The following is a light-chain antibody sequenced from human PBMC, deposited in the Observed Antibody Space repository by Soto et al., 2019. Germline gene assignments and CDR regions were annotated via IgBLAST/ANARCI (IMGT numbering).Light chain of an antibody. CDR2: EVT. CDR1: NRDVGGYNY. V-gene: IGLV2-14*01. Sequence: QSALAQPASVSGSPGQSITISCAGTNRDVGGYNYVSWYQQYPGKAPKLIIYEVTYRPSGVSNRFSGSKSGNTASLTFSGLQAEDEADYYCSSYSSSSALDVIFGGGTKLTVL. CDR3: SSYSSSSALDVI. J-gene: IGLJ2*01.